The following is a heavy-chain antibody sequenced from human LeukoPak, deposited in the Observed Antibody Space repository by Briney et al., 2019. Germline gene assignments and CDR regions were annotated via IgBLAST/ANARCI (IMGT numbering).Heavy chain of an antibody. J-gene: IGHJ4*02. CDR3: ARRFYDILTGYYFDY. CDR2: IYPGDSDT. V-gene: IGHV5-51*01. D-gene: IGHD3-9*01. CDR1: GYSFTSYW. Sequence: GESLKISCKGSGYSFTSYWIGWVRQMPGKGLEWMRIIYPGDSDTRYSPSFQGQVTISADKSISTAYLQWSSLRASDTAMYYCARRFYDILTGYYFDYWGQGTLVTVSS.